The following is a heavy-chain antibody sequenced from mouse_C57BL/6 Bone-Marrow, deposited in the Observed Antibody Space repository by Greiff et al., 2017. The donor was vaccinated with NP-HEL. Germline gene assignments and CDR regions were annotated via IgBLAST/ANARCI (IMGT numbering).Heavy chain of an antibody. CDR3: ASLTGPYFDY. J-gene: IGHJ2*01. CDR2: INPSSGYT. V-gene: IGHV1-7*01. CDR1: GYTFTSYW. D-gene: IGHD4-1*01. Sequence: QVQLQQSGAELAKPGASVKLSCKASGYTFTSYWMHWVKQRPGQGLEWIGYINPSSGYTKYNQKFKDTATLTADKSSSTAYMQLSSLTCEDSAVYYCASLTGPYFDYWGQGTTLTVSS.